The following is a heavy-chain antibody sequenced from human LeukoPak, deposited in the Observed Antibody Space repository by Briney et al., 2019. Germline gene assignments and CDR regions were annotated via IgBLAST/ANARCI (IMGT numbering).Heavy chain of an antibody. V-gene: IGHV3-23*01. Sequence: GGSLRLSCAASGFTFSSYAMSWVRQAPGKGLEWVSAISGSGGSTYYPDSVKGRFIISRDNSKNTLYLQMNSLRAEDTAVYYCAREVSVTTALDYWGQGTLVTVSS. CDR3: AREVSVTTALDY. CDR2: ISGSGGST. CDR1: GFTFSSYA. J-gene: IGHJ4*02. D-gene: IGHD4-17*01.